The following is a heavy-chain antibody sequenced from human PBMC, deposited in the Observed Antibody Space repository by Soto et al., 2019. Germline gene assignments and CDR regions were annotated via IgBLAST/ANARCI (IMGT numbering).Heavy chain of an antibody. D-gene: IGHD2-15*01. CDR3: ARDIVVVVAAKWNAFDI. CDR1: GYTFTSYG. J-gene: IGHJ3*02. V-gene: IGHV1-18*01. Sequence: GASVKVSCKASGYTFTSYGISWVRQAPGQGLEWMGWISAYNGNTNYAQKLQGRVTMTTDTSTSTAYMELRSLRSDDTAVYYCARDIVVVVAAKWNAFDIWGQGTMVTVS. CDR2: ISAYNGNT.